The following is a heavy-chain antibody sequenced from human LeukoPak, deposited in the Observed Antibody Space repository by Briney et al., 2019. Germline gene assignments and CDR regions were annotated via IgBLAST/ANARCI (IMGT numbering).Heavy chain of an antibody. CDR1: GFIFSDFW. D-gene: IGHD3-10*01. J-gene: IGHJ4*02. V-gene: IGHV3-7*01. CDR3: ATRESSMARSH. CDR2: INEDGSSQ. Sequence: PGGSLRLSCVASGFIFSDFWMNWVRLVPGKGLEWVANINEDGSSQDYVGSVRGRFTISRDNAKNSLYLHMNSVRVEDTAVYYCATRESSMARSHWGQGTLVTISS.